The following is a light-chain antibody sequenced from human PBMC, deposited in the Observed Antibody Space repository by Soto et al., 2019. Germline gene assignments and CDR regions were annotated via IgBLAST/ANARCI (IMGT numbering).Light chain of an antibody. J-gene: IGKJ1*01. CDR3: QQYRT. V-gene: IGKV3-15*01. Sequence: EIVMTQSPATLSVSPGERATLSCRASQSVSSNLAWYQQKPGQAPRLLIYGASTRAPGIPARFSGSGSGTEFTLTISSLQSEDFAVYYCQQYRTFGQGTRVDIK. CDR2: GAS. CDR1: QSVSSN.